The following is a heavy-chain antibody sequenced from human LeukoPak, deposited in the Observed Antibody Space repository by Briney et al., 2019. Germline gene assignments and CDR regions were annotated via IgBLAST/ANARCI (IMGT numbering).Heavy chain of an antibody. J-gene: IGHJ5*02. CDR2: IYYSGST. D-gene: IGHD3-3*01. CDR1: GGSISSGGYY. V-gene: IGHV4-31*03. CDR3: ARGYYDFWSGPSNWFAP. Sequence: SETLSLTCTVSGGSISSGGYYWSWIRQHPGKGLEWIGYIYYSGSTYYNPSLKSRVTISVDTSKNQFSLKLSSVTAADTAVYYCARGYYDFWSGPSNWFAPWGQGTLVTVSS.